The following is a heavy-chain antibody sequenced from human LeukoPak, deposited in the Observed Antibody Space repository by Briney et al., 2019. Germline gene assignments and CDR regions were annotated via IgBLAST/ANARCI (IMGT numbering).Heavy chain of an antibody. V-gene: IGHV3-21*01. CDR1: GFTFSSYS. CDR2: IVSSSSYI. D-gene: IGHD7-27*01. J-gene: IGHJ4*02. CDR3: ARTGEGGFDY. Sequence: GRSLRLSCAASGFTFSSYSMNWVRQAPGKGLEWVSSIVSSSSYIFYADSVKGRFTISRDNAKNSLFLQMNSLRAEDTAVYYCARTGEGGFDYWGQGTLVTVSS.